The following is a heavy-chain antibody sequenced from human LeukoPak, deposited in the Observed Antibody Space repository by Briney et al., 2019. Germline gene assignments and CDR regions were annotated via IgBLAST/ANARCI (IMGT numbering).Heavy chain of an antibody. CDR2: ISSSSSYI. D-gene: IGHD2-15*01. J-gene: IGHJ4*02. CDR1: GFTVSSYT. V-gene: IGHV3-21*01. Sequence: PGGSLRLSCAASGFTVSSYTMNWVRQAPGKGLEWVSSISSSSSYIYYADSVKGRFTISRDNAKNSLYLQMNSLRAEDTAVYYCARYVVVAAQDYWGQGTLVTVSS. CDR3: ARYVVVAAQDY.